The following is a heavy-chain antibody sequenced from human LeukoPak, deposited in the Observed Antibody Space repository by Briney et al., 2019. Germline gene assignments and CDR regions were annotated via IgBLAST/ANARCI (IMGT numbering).Heavy chain of an antibody. CDR2: IYPGDSDT. CDR3: ARQTYLRLGELSSIHFDY. J-gene: IGHJ4*02. V-gene: IGHV5-51*01. CDR1: GYSFTSYW. D-gene: IGHD3-16*02. Sequence: TAGESLKISCKGSGYSFTSYWIGWVRQMPGKGLEWMGIIYPGDSDTRYSPSFQGQVTISADKSISTAYLQWSSLKASDTAMYYCARQTYLRLGELSSIHFDYWGQGTLVTVSS.